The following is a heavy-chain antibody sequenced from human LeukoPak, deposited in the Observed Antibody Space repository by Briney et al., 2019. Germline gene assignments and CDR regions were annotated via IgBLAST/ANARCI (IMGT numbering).Heavy chain of an antibody. J-gene: IGHJ3*02. D-gene: IGHD6-13*01. V-gene: IGHV1-2*02. CDR1: GYTFTSYG. Sequence: ASVKVSCKASGYTFTSYGISWVRQAPGQGLEWMGWINPNSGGTNYAQKFQGRVTMTRDTSISTAYMELSRLRSDDTAVYYCARDLRSSSWYVAHDAFDIWGQGTMVTVSS. CDR2: INPNSGGT. CDR3: ARDLRSSSWYVAHDAFDI.